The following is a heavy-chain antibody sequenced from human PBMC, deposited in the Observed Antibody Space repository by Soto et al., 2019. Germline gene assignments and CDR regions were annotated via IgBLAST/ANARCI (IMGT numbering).Heavy chain of an antibody. V-gene: IGHV4-34*01. CDR3: ARGPGAANYFDY. CDR1: GGSFSGYY. D-gene: IGHD6-13*01. J-gene: IGHJ4*02. CDR2: INHSGST. Sequence: QVQLQQWGAGLLKPSETLSLTCAVYGGSFSGYYWSWIRQPPGKGLEWIGEINHSGSTNYNPSLKSRXXIXVXXSKNQFALKLSSVTAADTAVYYCARGPGAANYFDYWGQGTLVTVSS.